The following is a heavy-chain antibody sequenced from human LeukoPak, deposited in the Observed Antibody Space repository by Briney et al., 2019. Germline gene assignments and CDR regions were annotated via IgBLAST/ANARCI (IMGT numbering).Heavy chain of an antibody. J-gene: IGHJ6*03. Sequence: SETLSLTCAVYGGSFSGYYWSWIRQPPGKGLEWIGYIYNSGSTNYNPSLKSRVTISIDTSKNQISLKLSSVTAADTAVYYCAREERGITGTTFYYYYYMDVWGKGTTVTVSS. D-gene: IGHD1-7*01. CDR2: IYNSGST. CDR3: AREERGITGTTFYYYYYMDV. CDR1: GGSFSGYY. V-gene: IGHV4-59*01.